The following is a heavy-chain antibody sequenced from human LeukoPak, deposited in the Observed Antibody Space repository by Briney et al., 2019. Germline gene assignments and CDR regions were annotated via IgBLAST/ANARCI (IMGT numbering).Heavy chain of an antibody. J-gene: IGHJ5*02. D-gene: IGHD2-15*01. CDR2: INHSGST. V-gene: IGHV4-34*01. CDR1: GGSFSGYY. Sequence: SETLSLTCAVYGGSFSGYYWSWIRQPPGKGLEWIGEINHSGSTNYNPSLKSRVTISVDTSKNQFSLKLNSVTAADTAVYDCARGNPYKVLLRPQSNWFDPWGQGTLVTVSS. CDR3: ARGNPYKVLLRPQSNWFDP.